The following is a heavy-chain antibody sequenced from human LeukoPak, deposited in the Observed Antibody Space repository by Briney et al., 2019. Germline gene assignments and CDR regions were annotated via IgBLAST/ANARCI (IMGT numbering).Heavy chain of an antibody. J-gene: IGHJ4*02. V-gene: IGHV4-34*01. CDR1: GGSFGGYY. CDR3: ASGWELLDY. CDR2: INHSGST. D-gene: IGHD1-26*01. Sequence: PSETLSLTCAVYGGSFGGYYWSWIRQPPGKGLEWIGEINHSGSTNYNPSLKSRVTISVDTSKNQFSLKLSSVTAADTAVYYCASGWELLDYWGQGTLVTVSS.